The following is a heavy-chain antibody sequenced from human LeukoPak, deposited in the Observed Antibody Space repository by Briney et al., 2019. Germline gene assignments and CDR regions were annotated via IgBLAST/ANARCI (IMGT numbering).Heavy chain of an antibody. CDR3: AREYCSSTSCYWGIAVAGTTYYFDY. CDR1: GFTFSDYG. CDR2: FGGRGGST. V-gene: IGHV3-23*01. Sequence: GGSLRLSCAASGFTFSDYGMSWVRQSPGKGLEWVSSFGGRGGSTYYADSVKGRFTISRDNSKNTLYLQMNSLRAEDTAVYYCAREYCSSTSCYWGIAVAGTTYYFDYWGQGTLVTVSS. J-gene: IGHJ4*02. D-gene: IGHD2-2*01.